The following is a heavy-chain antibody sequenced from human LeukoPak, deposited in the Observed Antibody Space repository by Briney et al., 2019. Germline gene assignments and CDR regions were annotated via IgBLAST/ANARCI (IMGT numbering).Heavy chain of an antibody. CDR2: ISGSGGST. D-gene: IGHD1-26*01. V-gene: IGHV3-23*01. J-gene: IGHJ5*02. CDR3: AKGRRIVGTYNWFDP. Sequence: GGSLRLSCAASGFTFSSYAMSWVRQAPGKGLEWVSAISGSGGSTYYADSVKGRFTISRDNSKNTLYLQMNSLRAEDTAVYYCAKGRRIVGTYNWFDPWGQETLVTVSS. CDR1: GFTFSSYA.